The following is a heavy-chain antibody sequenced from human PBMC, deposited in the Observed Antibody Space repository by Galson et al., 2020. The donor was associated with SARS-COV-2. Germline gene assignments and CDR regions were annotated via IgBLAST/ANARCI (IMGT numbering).Heavy chain of an antibody. CDR3: AKGGFYYYDSSGYYPPDFDY. J-gene: IGHJ4*02. V-gene: IGHV3-30*18. Sequence: TGGSLRLSCAASGFTFSSYGMHWVRQAPGKGLEWVAVISYDGSNKYYADSVKGRFTISRDNSKNTLYLQMNSPRAEDTAVYYCAKGGFYYYDSSGYYPPDFDYWGQGTLVTVSS. CDR2: ISYDGSNK. CDR1: GFTFSSYG. D-gene: IGHD3-22*01.